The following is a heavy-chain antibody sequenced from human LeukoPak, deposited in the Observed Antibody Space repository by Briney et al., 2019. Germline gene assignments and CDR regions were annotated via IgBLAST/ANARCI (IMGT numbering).Heavy chain of an antibody. CDR1: GFTFSNAW. Sequence: GGSLRLSCAASGFTFSNAWMSWVRQAPGKGLEWVAVIWYDGSNKYYADSVKGRFTISRDNSKNTLYLQMNSLRAEDSAVYFCARSKLGSSWYGFDYWGQGTLVTVSS. CDR2: IWYDGSNK. D-gene: IGHD6-13*01. J-gene: IGHJ4*02. V-gene: IGHV3-33*08. CDR3: ARSKLGSSWYGFDY.